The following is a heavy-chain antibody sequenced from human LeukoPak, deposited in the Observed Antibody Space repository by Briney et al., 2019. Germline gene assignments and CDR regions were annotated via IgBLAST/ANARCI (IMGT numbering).Heavy chain of an antibody. D-gene: IGHD3-3*01. V-gene: IGHV3-23*01. CDR2: ISGSGGST. Sequence: PGGSLRLSCAASGFTFSSYDMTWVRQAPGKGLEWVSAISGSGGSTYYADSVKGRFTISRDNSKNTLYLQMNSLRAEDTAVYYCARPFYDFWSGYKDAFDIWGQGTMVTVSS. CDR1: GFTFSSYD. CDR3: ARPFYDFWSGYKDAFDI. J-gene: IGHJ3*02.